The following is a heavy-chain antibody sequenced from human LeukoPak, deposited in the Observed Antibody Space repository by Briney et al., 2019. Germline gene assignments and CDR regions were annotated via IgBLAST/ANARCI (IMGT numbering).Heavy chain of an antibody. CDR1: GGSFSGYY. V-gene: IGHV4-34*01. J-gene: IGHJ5*02. Sequence: SETLSLTCAVYGGSFSGYYWSWIRQPPGKELEWIGEINHSGSTNYNPSLKSRVTISVDTSKNQFSLKLSSVTAADTAVYYCARRRMYYYGSGSYNWFDPWGQGTLVTVSS. D-gene: IGHD3-10*01. CDR3: ARRRMYYYGSGSYNWFDP. CDR2: INHSGST.